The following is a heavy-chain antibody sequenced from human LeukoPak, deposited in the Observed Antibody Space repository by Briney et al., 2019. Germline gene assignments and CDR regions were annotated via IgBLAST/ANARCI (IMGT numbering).Heavy chain of an antibody. CDR2: MNPNSGNT. V-gene: IGHV1-8*03. D-gene: IGHD3-10*01. CDR3: ARASGSGSVSSPYYFDS. CDR1: GYTFTTCD. J-gene: IGHJ4*02. Sequence: ASVKVSCKASGYTFTTCDINWVRQATGQGLEWMGWMNPNSGNTGYAQKFQGRITITRNTSISTAYMDLSSLRSEDTAVYYCARASGSGSVSSPYYFDSWGQGALVTVSS.